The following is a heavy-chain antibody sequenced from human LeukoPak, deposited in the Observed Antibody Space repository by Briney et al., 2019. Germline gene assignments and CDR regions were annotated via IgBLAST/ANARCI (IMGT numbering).Heavy chain of an antibody. Sequence: GGSLRLSCAASGFTFSNYAMHWVRQAPGKGLEWVAVISYDGHNKYYADSVKGRFTISRDNAKNSLYLQMNSLRAEDTAVYYCARVPPSVVGATYYFDYWGQGTLVTVSS. V-gene: IGHV3-30-3*01. CDR3: ARVPPSVVGATYYFDY. D-gene: IGHD1-26*01. CDR2: ISYDGHNK. J-gene: IGHJ4*02. CDR1: GFTFSNYA.